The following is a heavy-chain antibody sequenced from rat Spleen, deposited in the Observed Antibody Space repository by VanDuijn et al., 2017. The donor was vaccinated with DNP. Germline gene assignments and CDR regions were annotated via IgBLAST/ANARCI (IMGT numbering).Heavy chain of an antibody. CDR3: TTQTYYGMGKFDY. CDR1: GFTFSHYY. V-gene: IGHV5-7*01. CDR2: ISYDGSST. Sequence: EVQLVESGGGLVQPGRSMKLSCVASGFTFSHYYMAWVRQAPKKGLEWVATISYDGSSTYYRDSVKGRFTISRDNAKNTLYLQMDSLRSEDTATYYCTTQTYYGMGKFDYWGQGIMVTVSS. D-gene: IGHD1-9*01. J-gene: IGHJ2*01.